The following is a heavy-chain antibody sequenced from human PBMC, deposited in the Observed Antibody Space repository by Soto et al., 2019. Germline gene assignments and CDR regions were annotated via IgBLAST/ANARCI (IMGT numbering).Heavy chain of an antibody. D-gene: IGHD2-8*01. CDR3: ARRVSAFDM. CDR1: GYTFVSYA. CDR2: INPSNGNT. Sequence: QVHIVQSGAEVKEPGASVNISCKTSGYTFVSYAIHWVRQAPGQGLEWMGWINPSNGNTRYSQKFQGRVSITRDTSAITAYMELSSLKSADTAVYYCARRVSAFDMWGQGTKVTVSS. V-gene: IGHV1-3*01. J-gene: IGHJ3*02.